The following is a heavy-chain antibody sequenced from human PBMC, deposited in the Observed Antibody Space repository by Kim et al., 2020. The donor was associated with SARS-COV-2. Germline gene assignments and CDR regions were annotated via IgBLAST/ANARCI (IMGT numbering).Heavy chain of an antibody. CDR3: ARVTEPDGAFDI. J-gene: IGHJ3*02. Sequence: GGSLRLSCAASGFTFSSYAMHWVRQAPGKGLEWVAVISYDGSNKYYADSVKGRFTISRDNSKNTLYLQMNSLRAEDTAVYYCARVTEPDGAFDIWGQGTMVTVSS. D-gene: IGHD1-26*01. CDR1: GFTFSSYA. CDR2: ISYDGSNK. V-gene: IGHV3-30-3*01.